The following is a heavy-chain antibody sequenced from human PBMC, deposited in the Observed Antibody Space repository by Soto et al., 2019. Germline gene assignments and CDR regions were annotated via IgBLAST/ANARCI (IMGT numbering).Heavy chain of an antibody. V-gene: IGHV1-69*04. CDR1: GGTFSSYT. D-gene: IGHD6-13*01. Sequence: SVKVSCKASGGTFSSYTISWVRQAPGRGLEWMGRIIPILGIANYAQKFQGRVTITADKSTSTAYMELSSLRSEDTAVYYCARDRIAAAGSDYWGQGTLVTVSS. CDR2: IIPILGIA. J-gene: IGHJ4*02. CDR3: ARDRIAAAGSDY.